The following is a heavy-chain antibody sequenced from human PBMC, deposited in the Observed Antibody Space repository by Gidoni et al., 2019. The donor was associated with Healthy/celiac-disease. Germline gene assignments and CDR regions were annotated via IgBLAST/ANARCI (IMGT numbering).Heavy chain of an antibody. J-gene: IGHJ5*02. CDR2: INHSGST. D-gene: IGHD6-19*01. CDR3: ARGLPYSSGWYSWFDP. V-gene: IGHV4-34*01. Sequence: IRQPPGKGLEWIGEINHSGSTNYNPSLKSRVTISVDTSKNQFSLKLSSVTAADTAVYYCARGLPYSSGWYSWFDPWGQGTLVTVSS.